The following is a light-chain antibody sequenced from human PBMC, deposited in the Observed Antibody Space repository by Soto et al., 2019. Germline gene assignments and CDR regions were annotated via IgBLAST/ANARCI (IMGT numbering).Light chain of an antibody. J-gene: IGKJ2*01. V-gene: IGKV1-33*01. CDR1: QDISNY. CDR3: QQYDNLPYT. CDR2: EAS. Sequence: DIQMTQSPSFLSASIGDRVTITCQASQDISNYLSWYQQKPGKAPNLLIYEASNLETGVPSRFSGSASRTDFSFTISSLQPEDIATFYCQQYDNLPYTFGQGTKLEIK.